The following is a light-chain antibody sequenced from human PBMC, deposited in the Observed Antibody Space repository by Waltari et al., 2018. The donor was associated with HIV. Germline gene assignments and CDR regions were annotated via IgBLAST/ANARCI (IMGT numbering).Light chain of an antibody. J-gene: IGLJ1*01. CDR3: CSYAGTYTYV. CDR1: SRDVGGYDY. CDR2: DVG. Sequence: QSALTQTRSVSGSPGQTVTISCTGTSRDVGGYDYVSWFHPHPDKAPQLLIYDVGQRPSGFPGRFACSKAGNTAFLTISGLQAEDGADYCCCSYAGTYTYVFGSGTEVTAL. V-gene: IGLV2-11*01.